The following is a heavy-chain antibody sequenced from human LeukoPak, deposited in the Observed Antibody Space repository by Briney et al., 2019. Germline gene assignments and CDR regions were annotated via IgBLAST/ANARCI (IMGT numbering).Heavy chain of an antibody. V-gene: IGHV3-7*01. D-gene: IGHD4-11*01. J-gene: IGHJ6*03. CDR2: IKQDGSEK. Sequence: GGSLRLSCAASGFTFSSYWMSWVRQAPGKGLEWVANIKQDGSEKYYVDSVKGRFTISRDNAKNSLYLQMNSLRGEGTAVYYCARERNLVTTTPLYYYYYYMDVWGKGTTVTVSS. CDR1: GFTFSSYW. CDR3: ARERNLVTTTPLYYYYYYMDV.